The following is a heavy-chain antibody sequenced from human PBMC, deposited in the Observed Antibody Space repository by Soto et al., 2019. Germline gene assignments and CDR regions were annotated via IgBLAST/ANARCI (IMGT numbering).Heavy chain of an antibody. D-gene: IGHD1-26*01. CDR1: GFTFSSYG. Sequence: GGSLRLSCAASGFTFSSYGMHWVRQAPGKGLEWVAVISYDGSNKYYADSVKGRFTISRDNSKNTLYLQMNSLRAEDTAVYYCAKDNQIVGATDDAFDIWGQGTMVTVSS. J-gene: IGHJ3*02. CDR3: AKDNQIVGATDDAFDI. V-gene: IGHV3-30*18. CDR2: ISYDGSNK.